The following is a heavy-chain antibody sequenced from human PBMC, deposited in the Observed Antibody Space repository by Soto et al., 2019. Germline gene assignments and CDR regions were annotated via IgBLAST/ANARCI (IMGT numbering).Heavy chain of an antibody. Sequence: QVQLVESGGGVVQPGRSLRLSCAASGFTFSSYGMHWVRQAPGKGLEWVAVISYDGSNKYYADSVKGRFTISRDNSKNTLYLQMNSLRAEDTAVYYCAKDLSHMMVVVSYYFDYWGQGTLVTVSS. D-gene: IGHD3-22*01. CDR2: ISYDGSNK. CDR1: GFTFSSYG. J-gene: IGHJ4*02. CDR3: AKDLSHMMVVVSYYFDY. V-gene: IGHV3-30*18.